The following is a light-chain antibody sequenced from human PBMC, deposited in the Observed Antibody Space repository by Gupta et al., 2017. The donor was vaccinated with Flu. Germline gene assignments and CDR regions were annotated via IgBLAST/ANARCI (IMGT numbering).Light chain of an antibody. CDR3: SSYTSSGTYV. CDR2: EVS. CDR1: SSDVGGYDY. V-gene: IGLV2-14*01. J-gene: IGLJ1*01. Sequence: QSALTQPASVSGSPGQSITISCTGTSSDVGGYDYVSWYQQHPGKAPKFVIYEVSNRPSGVSNRFSGSKSGNTASLTISGRQAEDEADYYCSSYTSSGTYVFGTGTEVTVL.